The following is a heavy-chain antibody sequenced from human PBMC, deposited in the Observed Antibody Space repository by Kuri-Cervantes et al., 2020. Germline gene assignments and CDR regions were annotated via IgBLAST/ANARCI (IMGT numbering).Heavy chain of an antibody. D-gene: IGHD6-25*01. CDR2: INTNTGNP. V-gene: IGHV7-4-1*02. Sequence: ASVKVSCKASGGTFSSYAISWVRQAPGQGLEWMGWINTNTGNPTYAQGFTGRFVFSLDTSVSTAYLQISSLKAEDTAVYYCAVCGAAPNPNDAFGIWGQGTMVTVSS. CDR1: GGTFSSYA. J-gene: IGHJ3*02. CDR3: AVCGAAPNPNDAFGI.